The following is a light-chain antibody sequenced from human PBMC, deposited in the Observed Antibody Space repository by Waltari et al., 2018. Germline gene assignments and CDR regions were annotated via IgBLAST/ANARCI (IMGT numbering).Light chain of an antibody. J-gene: IGKJ1*01. CDR2: AAS. V-gene: IGKV1-NL1*01. Sequence: DIQMTQSPSSLSPSVGDRVTITCRASQGITNSLAWYQQKPGKAPKLRLYAASRLESGVPSRFSGSGSGTDYTLTISSLQPEDFATYFCQQYYTPPWTFGQGTKVEIK. CDR3: QQYYTPPWT. CDR1: QGITNS.